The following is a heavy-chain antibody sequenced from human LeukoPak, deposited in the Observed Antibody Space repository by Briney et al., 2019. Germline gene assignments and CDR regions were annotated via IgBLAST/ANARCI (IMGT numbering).Heavy chain of an antibody. Sequence: PSETLSLTCTVSGGSISSSNHYWGWIRQPPGKGLEWIGTFYSSGSTYYNPSLKSRVTISVDRSKNQFSLKLSSVTAADTAVYYCARATRFLEWLPDYWGQGTLVTVSS. CDR2: FYSSGST. D-gene: IGHD3-3*01. CDR3: ARATRFLEWLPDY. J-gene: IGHJ4*02. V-gene: IGHV4-39*07. CDR1: GGSISSSNHY.